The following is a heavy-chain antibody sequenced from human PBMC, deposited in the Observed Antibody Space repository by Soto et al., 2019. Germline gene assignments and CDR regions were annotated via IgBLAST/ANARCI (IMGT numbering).Heavy chain of an antibody. CDR3: AKKGTYDFWSGYYTGSPGYFDY. D-gene: IGHD3-3*01. CDR1: GFTFSSYA. Sequence: RGSLRLSCAASGFTFSSYAMSWVRQAPGKGLEWVSAISGSGGSTYYADSVKGRFTISRDNSKNTLFRQMNSLRAEDTAVYYCAKKGTYDFWSGYYTGSPGYFDYWGQGTLVTVSS. CDR2: ISGSGGST. J-gene: IGHJ4*02. V-gene: IGHV3-23*01.